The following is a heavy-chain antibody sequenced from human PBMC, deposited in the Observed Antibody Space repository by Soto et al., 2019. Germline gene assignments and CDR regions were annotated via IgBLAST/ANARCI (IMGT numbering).Heavy chain of an antibody. CDR2: ISYDGSNK. V-gene: IGHV3-30*18. CDR1: GFTFSSYG. Sequence: SLRLSCAASGFTFSSYGMHWVRQAPGKGLEWVAVISYDGSNKYYADSVKGRFTISRDNSKNTLYLQMNSLRAEDTAVYYCAKVAWRITMNKNYFDYWGQGTLVTVSS. D-gene: IGHD3-22*01. CDR3: AKVAWRITMNKNYFDY. J-gene: IGHJ4*02.